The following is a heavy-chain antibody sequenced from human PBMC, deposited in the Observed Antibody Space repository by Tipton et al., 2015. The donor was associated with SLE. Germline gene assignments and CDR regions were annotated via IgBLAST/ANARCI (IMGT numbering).Heavy chain of an antibody. CDR1: GFMFNSYA. Sequence: SLRLSCAASGFMFNSYAMHWVRQSPGKGLQWVAFISNDGSNNYYTGSVKGRFTISRDNSRNTLYLQMSSLGAEDTAMYYCARARGYSGYDGVVGLWGQGTLVLVSS. D-gene: IGHD5-12*01. J-gene: IGHJ4*02. CDR2: ISNDGSNN. CDR3: ARARGYSGYDGVVGL. V-gene: IGHV3-30*04.